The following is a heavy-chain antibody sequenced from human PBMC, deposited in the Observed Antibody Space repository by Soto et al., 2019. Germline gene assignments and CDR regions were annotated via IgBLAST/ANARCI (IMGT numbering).Heavy chain of an antibody. CDR2: IYPGDSDT. J-gene: IGHJ4*02. D-gene: IGHD2-2*02. CDR3: ARHVPYCSSTSCYTHLGDFDY. V-gene: IGHV5-51*01. CDR1: GYSFTSYW. Sequence: GESLKISCKGSGYSFTSYWIGWVRQMPGKGLEWMGIIYPGDSDTRYSPSFQGQVTISADKSIGTAYLQWSSLKASDTAMYYCARHVPYCSSTSCYTHLGDFDYWGQGTLVTV.